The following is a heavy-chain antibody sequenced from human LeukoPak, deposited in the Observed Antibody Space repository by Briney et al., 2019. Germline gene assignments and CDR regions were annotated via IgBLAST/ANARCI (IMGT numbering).Heavy chain of an antibody. D-gene: IGHD6-13*01. J-gene: IGHJ6*03. CDR1: GFNFSIYW. CDR2: IKQTGIEK. Sequence: GGSLRLSCVASGFNFSIYWMTWVRQAPGKGLEWVANIKQTGIEKYYVDSVKGRFTISRDNAKNTLYLQMNSLRAEDTAVYYCAREGFSRGYYQYYYMDVWGKGTTVTVSS. CDR3: AREGFSRGYYQYYYMDV. V-gene: IGHV3-7*01.